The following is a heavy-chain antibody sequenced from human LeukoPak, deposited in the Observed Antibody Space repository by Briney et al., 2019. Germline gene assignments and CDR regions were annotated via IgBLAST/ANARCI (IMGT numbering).Heavy chain of an antibody. V-gene: IGHV3-21*01. J-gene: IGHJ4*02. Sequence: PGGSLRLSCAASGFTFSSYSMNWVRQAPGKGLEWVSSISSSSSYIYYADSVKGRFTISRDNAKNSLYLQMNSLRAEDTAVYYCAREGSSGYPPHGDYWGQGTLVTVSS. CDR2: ISSSSSYI. CDR1: GFTFSSYS. CDR3: AREGSSGYPPHGDY. D-gene: IGHD3-22*01.